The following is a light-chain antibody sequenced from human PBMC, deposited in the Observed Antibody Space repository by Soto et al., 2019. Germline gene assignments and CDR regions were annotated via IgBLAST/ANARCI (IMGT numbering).Light chain of an antibody. J-gene: IGKJ2*01. CDR2: DAS. V-gene: IGKV1-5*01. CDR1: QSISTW. CDR3: QQYNSYPYT. Sequence: DIQMTQSPSTVSASVGDAVTITCRASQSISTWLAWYQQKPGKAPNLLIYDASTLESGGPSVFSGSGSGTEFTLTISSLQPDDSATYYCQQYNSYPYTFGPGTKLEIK.